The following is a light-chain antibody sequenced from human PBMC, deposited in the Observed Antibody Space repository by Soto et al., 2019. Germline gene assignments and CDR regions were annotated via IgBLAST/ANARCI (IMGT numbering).Light chain of an antibody. CDR2: DAS. V-gene: IGKV3-11*01. J-gene: IGKJ1*01. CDR1: QSVTNY. Sequence: IFVSQSPDTLSLSPGERATLSCRASQSVTNYIAWYQQRPGQAPRLLIYDASNRATGVPARFSGSGSGTDFTLTISDLEPADFGLYYCQQRLNWPPGFGQGTKVDI. CDR3: QQRLNWPPG.